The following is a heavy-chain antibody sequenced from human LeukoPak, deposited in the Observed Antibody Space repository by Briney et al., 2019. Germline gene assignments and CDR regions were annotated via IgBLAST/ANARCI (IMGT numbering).Heavy chain of an antibody. CDR2: ISSSSSYI. V-gene: IGHV3-21*01. D-gene: IGHD3-9*01. CDR3: ARGDDILTGYYLFDY. J-gene: IGHJ4*02. Sequence: GGSLRLSCAASGFTFSSYSMNWVRQAPGKGLEWVSSISSSSSYIYYADSVKGRFTISRDNAKNSLYLQMNSLRAEDTAVYYCARGDDILTGYYLFDYWGQGTLVTVSS. CDR1: GFTFSSYS.